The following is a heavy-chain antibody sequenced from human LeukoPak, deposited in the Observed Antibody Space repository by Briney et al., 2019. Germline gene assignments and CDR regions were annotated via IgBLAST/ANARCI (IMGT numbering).Heavy chain of an antibody. Sequence: SETLSLTCTVSGGSISSYYWSWIRQPPGKGLEWIGYIYYSGSTNYNPSLKSRVTISVDTSKNQFSLKLSSVTAADTAVYYCARVPLDYYDSSGYYYVFDYWGQGTLVTVSS. CDR3: ARVPLDYYDSSGYYYVFDY. D-gene: IGHD3-22*01. V-gene: IGHV4-59*01. CDR1: GGSISSYY. J-gene: IGHJ4*02. CDR2: IYYSGST.